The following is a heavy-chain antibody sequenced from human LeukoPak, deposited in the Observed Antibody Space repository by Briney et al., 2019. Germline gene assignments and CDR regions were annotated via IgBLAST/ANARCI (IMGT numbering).Heavy chain of an antibody. Sequence: ASVKVSCKASGYTFTGYYMHWVRQAPGQGLEWMGWINPNSGGTNYAQKFQGRVTMTRDTSISTAYMELSRLRSDDTAVYYCARGAYYGSGSYYNYWGQGTLVTVSS. CDR1: GYTFTGYY. V-gene: IGHV1-2*02. J-gene: IGHJ4*02. CDR3: ARGAYYGSGSYYNY. D-gene: IGHD3-10*01. CDR2: INPNSGGT.